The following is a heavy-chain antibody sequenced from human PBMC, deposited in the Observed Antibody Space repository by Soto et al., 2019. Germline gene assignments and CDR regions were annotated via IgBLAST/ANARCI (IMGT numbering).Heavy chain of an antibody. CDR2: ISYDGSNK. D-gene: IGHD6-6*01. J-gene: IGHJ6*02. Sequence: QVQLVESGGGVVQPGRSLRLSCAASGFTFSSYAMHWVRQGPGKGLEWVAVISYDGSNKYYADSVKGRFTISRDNSKNTLYLQMNSLRAEDTAVYYCAASIAARRDYYYGMDVWGQGTTVTVSS. CDR3: AASIAARRDYYYGMDV. CDR1: GFTFSSYA. V-gene: IGHV3-30-3*01.